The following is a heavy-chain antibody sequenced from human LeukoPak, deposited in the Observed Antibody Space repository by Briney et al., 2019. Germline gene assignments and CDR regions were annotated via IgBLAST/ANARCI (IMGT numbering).Heavy chain of an antibody. CDR1: GGSISSSNFY. Sequence: SETLSLTCTVSGGSISSSNFYWGWIRQPPGMGLEWIGSIYYSGNTYYKSSLKSRVTISVDTSKNQFSLKLSSVTAADTAVYYCARAPRFYDSSGYFDYWGQGTLVTVSS. J-gene: IGHJ4*02. CDR2: IYYSGNT. V-gene: IGHV4-39*07. D-gene: IGHD3-22*01. CDR3: ARAPRFYDSSGYFDY.